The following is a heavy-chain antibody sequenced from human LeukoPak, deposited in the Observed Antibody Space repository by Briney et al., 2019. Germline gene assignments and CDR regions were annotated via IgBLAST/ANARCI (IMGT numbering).Heavy chain of an antibody. J-gene: IGHJ4*02. V-gene: IGHV3-66*01. Sequence: PGESLRLSCAASGFTVSSNYMNWVRQAPGKGLEWVSVIYNDDSTYYSDSVRGRFTISRDNSKNMLYLQMNSLRGEDTAVYYCARDRPYGGKGDFDFWGQGTLVTVSS. D-gene: IGHD4-23*01. CDR2: IYNDDST. CDR1: GFTVSSNY. CDR3: ARDRPYGGKGDFDF.